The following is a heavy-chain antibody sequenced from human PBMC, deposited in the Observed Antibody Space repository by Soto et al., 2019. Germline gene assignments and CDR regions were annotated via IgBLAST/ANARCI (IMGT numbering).Heavy chain of an antibody. J-gene: IGHJ5*02. D-gene: IGHD3-10*01. Sequence: ALVTVSCMASDYTFTSYGISWVRQAPGQRIEWKGWISAYNGNTNYAQKLQGRDTMTTDTSTSTAYMELRSLRSDDTAVYYCARVFVVRGVIITGNNWFDPWGQGTLVTVSS. CDR1: DYTFTSYG. V-gene: IGHV1-18*01. CDR2: ISAYNGNT. CDR3: ARVFVVRGVIITGNNWFDP.